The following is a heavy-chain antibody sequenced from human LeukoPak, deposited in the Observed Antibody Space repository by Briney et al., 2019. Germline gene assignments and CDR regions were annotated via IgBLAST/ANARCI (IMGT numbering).Heavy chain of an antibody. Sequence: PGGSLRLSCAASGFTFSSYSMNWVRQAPGRGLEWVSFISTSGTSTFYADSVKGRFTISRDNAKNSLYLQMNSLRAEDTALYYCTRDEVGATTEFDYWGQGTLVTVSS. D-gene: IGHD1-26*01. CDR3: TRDEVGATTEFDY. CDR1: GFTFSSYS. V-gene: IGHV3-48*04. J-gene: IGHJ4*02. CDR2: ISTSGTST.